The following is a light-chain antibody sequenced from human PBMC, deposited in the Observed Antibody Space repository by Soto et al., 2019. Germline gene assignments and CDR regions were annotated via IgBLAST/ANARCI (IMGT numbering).Light chain of an antibody. J-gene: IGKJ1*01. CDR2: DAS. CDR3: QQYNSYPWT. Sequence: DIQMTQSPSTLSASVGDRVTITCRASQSISSWLAWYQQKPGKAPKLLIYDASSLESGVPSRFSGSGSGTVFTLTIISLQPDDFATYYCQQYNSYPWTFGQGTKVDIK. V-gene: IGKV1-5*01. CDR1: QSISSW.